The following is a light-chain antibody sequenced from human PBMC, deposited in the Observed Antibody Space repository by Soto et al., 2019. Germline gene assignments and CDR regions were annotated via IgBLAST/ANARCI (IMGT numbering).Light chain of an antibody. J-gene: IGLJ3*02. CDR2: EVS. CDR1: SSDVGGYNY. Sequence: QSVLTQPASVSGSPGQSITISCTGTSSDVGGYNYVSWYQQHPGKAPKLMIYEVSNRPSGVSNRFSGSKSGNTASLTISGLQADDEADYHCSSYTGSSTLVFGGGTKLTVL. V-gene: IGLV2-14*01. CDR3: SSYTGSSTLV.